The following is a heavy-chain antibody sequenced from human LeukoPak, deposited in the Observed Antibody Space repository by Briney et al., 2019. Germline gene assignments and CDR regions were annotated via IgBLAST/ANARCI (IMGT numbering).Heavy chain of an antibody. V-gene: IGHV4-34*01. CDR1: GGSFSGYY. CDR2: INHDGST. Sequence: SETLSLTCDVFGGSFSGYYWSWIRQPPGKGLEWIAEINHDGSTNYNPSLKSRVAISVDKSKTQFSLNLRSVTAADTAVYYCAREYYSDGRAYYFKSDYWGQGTLVTVSS. D-gene: IGHD2-21*01. J-gene: IGHJ4*02. CDR3: AREYYSDGRAYYFKSDY.